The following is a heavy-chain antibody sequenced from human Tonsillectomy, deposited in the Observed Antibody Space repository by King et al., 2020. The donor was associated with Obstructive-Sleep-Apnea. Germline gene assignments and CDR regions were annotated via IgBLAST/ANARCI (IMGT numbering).Heavy chain of an antibody. CDR2: IYHSGIT. D-gene: IGHD5-18*01. J-gene: IGHJ4*02. V-gene: IGHV4-38-2*02. Sequence: LQLQESGPGLVKPSETLSLTCTVSGYSISSGYYWGWIRQPPGKGLEWIGSIYHSGITYYNPSLKSRVTISVDTSENQFSLKLSSVTAADTAGYYCARDTLGGYSYGLDYWGQGTLVTVSS. CDR3: ARDTLGGYSYGLDY. CDR1: GYSISSGYY.